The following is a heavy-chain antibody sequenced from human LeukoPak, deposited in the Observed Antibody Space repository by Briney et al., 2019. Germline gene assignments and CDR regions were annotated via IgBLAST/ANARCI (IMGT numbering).Heavy chain of an antibody. Sequence: GGSLRLSCAASGFTFDIYAMTWVRQAPGKGPDWVSGISASANSTYYADSVKGRFTISRDNSKNTLYLQMNSLRAEDTAVYYCAKGTPAAASWGQGTMVTVSS. CDR3: AKGTPAAAS. CDR2: ISASANST. D-gene: IGHD2-2*01. V-gene: IGHV3-23*01. J-gene: IGHJ3*01. CDR1: GFTFDIYA.